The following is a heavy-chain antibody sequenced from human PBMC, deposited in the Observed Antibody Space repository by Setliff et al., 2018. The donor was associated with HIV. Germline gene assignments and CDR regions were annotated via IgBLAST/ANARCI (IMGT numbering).Heavy chain of an antibody. Sequence: GGSLRLSCAASGFTFSAYWMHWVRQSPGRGLVGVSHIKGDGSITKYADSVKGRFTISRDNAKNTLYLQMNSLRAGDTAVYYCARDWNGDGRSIDSWGQGTLVTVSS. D-gene: IGHD1-1*01. J-gene: IGHJ4*02. V-gene: IGHV3-74*03. CDR1: GFTFSAYW. CDR3: ARDWNGDGRSIDS. CDR2: IKGDGSIT.